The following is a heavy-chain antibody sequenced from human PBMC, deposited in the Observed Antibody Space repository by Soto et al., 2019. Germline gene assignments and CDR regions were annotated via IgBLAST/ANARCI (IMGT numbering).Heavy chain of an antibody. CDR2: IIPIFGTA. Sequence: GASVKVSCKASGGTFSSYAISWGRQAPGQGLEWMGGIIPIFGTANYAQKFQGRVTITADESTSTAYMELSSLRSEDTAVYYCARGKYYYDSSGYQYPPAPIFDYRGQGTLVTVSS. CDR3: ARGKYYYDSSGYQYPPAPIFDY. V-gene: IGHV1-69*13. D-gene: IGHD3-22*01. J-gene: IGHJ4*02. CDR1: GGTFSSYA.